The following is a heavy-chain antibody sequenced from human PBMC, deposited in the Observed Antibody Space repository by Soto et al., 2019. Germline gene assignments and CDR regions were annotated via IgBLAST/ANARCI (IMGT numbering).Heavy chain of an antibody. V-gene: IGHV3-21*01. D-gene: IGHD2-2*01. CDR1: GFNFSTYG. CDR3: AKDSQSVLVSAARVYGMDV. CDR2: ISDSGHYI. Sequence: PGGSLRLSCAASGFNFSTYGMIWLRQAPGKGLEWLSSISDSGHYIYYADSVRGRFTISRDNAKNSLFLHMNSLRGEDTAVYYCAKDSQSVLVSAARVYGMDVWGQGTTVTVSS. J-gene: IGHJ6*02.